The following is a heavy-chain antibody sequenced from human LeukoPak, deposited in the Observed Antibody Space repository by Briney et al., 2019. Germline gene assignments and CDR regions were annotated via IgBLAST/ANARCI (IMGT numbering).Heavy chain of an antibody. V-gene: IGHV4-30-2*01. Sequence: SQTLSLTCTVSGGSISSGHSYWSWIRQPPGKGLEWIGYIYHSGSTYYNPSLKSRVTISVDRSKNQFSLKLSSVTAADTAVYYCAKTSSSWVFDYWGQGTLVTVSS. D-gene: IGHD6-13*01. CDR2: IYHSGST. J-gene: IGHJ4*02. CDR3: AKTSSSWVFDY. CDR1: GGSISSGHSY.